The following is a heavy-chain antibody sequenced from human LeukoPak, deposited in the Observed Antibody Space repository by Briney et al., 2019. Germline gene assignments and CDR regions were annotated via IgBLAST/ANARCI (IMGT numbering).Heavy chain of an antibody. D-gene: IGHD2-21*02. J-gene: IGHJ4*02. CDR3: ARAVIETGVTRRLVPNFDY. Sequence: PSETLSLTCTVTGDSISSSGHYWTWIRQQPGKGLEWIGYTFYRGGTYYSPSLISRVTISVDTSKNQFSLTLNSMTVADTAVYYCARAVIETGVTRRLVPNFDYWGQGSLVTVSS. V-gene: IGHV4-31*03. CDR2: TFYRGGT. CDR1: GDSISSSGHY.